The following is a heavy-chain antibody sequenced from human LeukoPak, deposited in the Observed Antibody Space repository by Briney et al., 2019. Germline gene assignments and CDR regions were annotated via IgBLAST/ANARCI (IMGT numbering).Heavy chain of an antibody. Sequence: GGSLRLSCAASGFTFSSYEMNWVRQAPGKGLEWVSYISSSGSTINYADSVKGRFTISRDNAKNSLYLQMNSLRAEDTAVYYCARAPRYPNGNYYYYYMDVWGEGTTVTVSS. D-gene: IGHD2-15*01. CDR3: ARAPRYPNGNYYYYYMDV. J-gene: IGHJ6*03. V-gene: IGHV3-48*03. CDR1: GFTFSSYE. CDR2: ISSSGSTI.